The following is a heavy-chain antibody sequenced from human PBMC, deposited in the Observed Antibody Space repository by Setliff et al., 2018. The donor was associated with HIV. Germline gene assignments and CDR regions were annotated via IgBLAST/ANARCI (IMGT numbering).Heavy chain of an antibody. CDR2: IIPIFGTT. CDR3: AGSILTGYYTFGADY. Sequence: GASVKVSCKPSGYSFTNHYMHWVRPAPGQGLEWMGGIIPIFGTTNYAQKFQGRVTITTDESTTTAYMELSSLRSEDTALYYCAGSILTGYYTFGADYWGQGTLVTVSS. CDR1: GYSFTNHY. D-gene: IGHD3-9*01. V-gene: IGHV1-69*05. J-gene: IGHJ4*02.